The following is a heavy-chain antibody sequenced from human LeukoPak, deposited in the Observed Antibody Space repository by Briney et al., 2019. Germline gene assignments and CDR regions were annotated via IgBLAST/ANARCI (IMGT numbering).Heavy chain of an antibody. J-gene: IGHJ6*02. V-gene: IGHV1-69*04. CDR2: IIPIFGIA. D-gene: IGHD3-10*01. Sequence: RASVKVSCKASGGTFSSYAISWVRQAPGQGLEWMGRIIPIFGIANYAQKFQGRITITADKSTSTAYMELSSLRSEDTAVYYCASRYYGSGRNYYYGMDVWGQGTTVTVSS. CDR1: GGTFSSYA. CDR3: ASRYYGSGRNYYYGMDV.